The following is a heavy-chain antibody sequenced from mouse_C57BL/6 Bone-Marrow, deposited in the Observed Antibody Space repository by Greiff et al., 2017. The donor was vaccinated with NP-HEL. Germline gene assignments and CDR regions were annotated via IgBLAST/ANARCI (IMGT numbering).Heavy chain of an antibody. CDR1: GFTFSSYA. J-gene: IGHJ2*01. CDR3: TRRTYYGSSYGDYFDY. Sequence: EVKVVESGEGLVKPGGSLKLSCAASGFTFSSYAMSWVRQTPEKRLEWVAYISSGGDYIYYADTVKGRFTISRDNARNTLYLQMSSLKSEDTAMYYCTRRTYYGSSYGDYFDYWGQGTTLTVSS. CDR2: ISSGGDYI. V-gene: IGHV5-9-1*02. D-gene: IGHD1-1*01.